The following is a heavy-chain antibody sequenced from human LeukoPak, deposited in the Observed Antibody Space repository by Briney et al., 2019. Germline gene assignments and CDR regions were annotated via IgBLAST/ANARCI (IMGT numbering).Heavy chain of an antibody. Sequence: SSDTLSLTCAVSGGSISDNWWSWVRQPPGKGLEWIGEIYHSGRTNYNPSLKSRLTISVDKSKNQFSLKLNSITAADTAVYYCSREAASGYALGDWGQGTLVTVSS. CDR1: GGSISDNW. D-gene: IGHD5-12*01. CDR3: SREAASGYALGD. CDR2: IYHSGRT. V-gene: IGHV4-4*02. J-gene: IGHJ4*02.